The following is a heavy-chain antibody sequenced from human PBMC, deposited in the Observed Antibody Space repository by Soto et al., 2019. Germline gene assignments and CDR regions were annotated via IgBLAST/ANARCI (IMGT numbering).Heavy chain of an antibody. CDR1: EYTFTSYY. J-gene: IGHJ4*02. D-gene: IGHD1-1*01. CDR2: INPSGGST. CDR3: TREVPGNYYFDY. V-gene: IGHV1-46*03. Sequence: ASVKVSCKASEYTFTSYYMHWVRQAPGQGLEWMGIINPSGGSTTYAQKFQGRVTMTRDTSTSTVYMELSSLRSEDTAVYYCTREVPGNYYFDYWGQGTLVTVSS.